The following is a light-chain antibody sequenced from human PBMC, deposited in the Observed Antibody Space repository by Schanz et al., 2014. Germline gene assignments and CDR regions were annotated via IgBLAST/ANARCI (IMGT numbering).Light chain of an antibody. CDR3: QQYNSYWA. CDR2: DAS. Sequence: DIQMTQSPSTLSAYVGDRVTLTCRASQSISSWLAWYQQKPGKAPKVLISDASSLESGVPSRFSGSGSGTEFTLTISSLQPDDFATYYCQQYNSYWAFGQGTKVEIK. J-gene: IGKJ1*01. V-gene: IGKV1-5*01. CDR1: QSISSW.